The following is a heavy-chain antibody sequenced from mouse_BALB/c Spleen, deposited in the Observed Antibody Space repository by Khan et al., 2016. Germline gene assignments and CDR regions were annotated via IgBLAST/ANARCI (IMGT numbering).Heavy chain of an antibody. CDR1: GYSITSGYS. CDR3: ARRGTYGAY. CDR2: IHYSGST. J-gene: IGHJ3*01. Sequence: EVQLQESGPDLVKPSQSLSLTCTVTGYSITSGYSWHWIWQFPGNKLEWMGYIHYSGSTNYNPSLKSRISITRDTSKNQFFLQLNSVTTEDTSTYYCARRGTYGAYWFQGTLVTVSS. D-gene: IGHD1-1*01. V-gene: IGHV3-1*02.